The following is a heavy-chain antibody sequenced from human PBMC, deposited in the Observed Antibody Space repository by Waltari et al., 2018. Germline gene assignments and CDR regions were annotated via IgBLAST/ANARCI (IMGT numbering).Heavy chain of an antibody. CDR2: ISGSGGST. V-gene: IGHV3-23*04. J-gene: IGHJ3*02. D-gene: IGHD2-8*01. Sequence: EVQLVESGGGLVQPGGSLRLSCAASGFTFRSYAMSWVRQAPGKGLEWGSAISGSGGSTYYADSVKGRFTISRDNSKNTLYLQMNSLRAEDTAVYYCRQSAVYVDAFDIWGQGTMVTVSS. CDR1: GFTFRSYA. CDR3: RQSAVYVDAFDI.